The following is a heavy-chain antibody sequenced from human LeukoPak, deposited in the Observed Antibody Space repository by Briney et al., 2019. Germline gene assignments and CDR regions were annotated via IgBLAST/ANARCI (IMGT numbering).Heavy chain of an antibody. D-gene: IGHD3-16*01. J-gene: IGHJ4*02. CDR1: GYTFTSYG. Sequence: ASVKVSCKASGYTFTSYGVSWVRQAPGQGLEWMGWISAYNGNTNYAQKVQGRVTMTTDTSTSTAYMELRSLRSDDTAVYYCARDGDYDYDWAHYFDYWGQGTLVTVSS. V-gene: IGHV1-18*01. CDR3: ARDGDYDYDWAHYFDY. CDR2: ISAYNGNT.